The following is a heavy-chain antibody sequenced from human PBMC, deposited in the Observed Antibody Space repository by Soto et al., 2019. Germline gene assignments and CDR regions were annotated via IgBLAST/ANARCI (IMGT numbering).Heavy chain of an antibody. D-gene: IGHD5-12*01. Sequence: GGSLRLSCAASGFTFSTYAMTWVRQAPGKGLEWVSSVSGSGDTTYFADSVRGRFTISRDNSKDTLYLQMNSLRAEDTAVYYCAKGGPRDGYKDFDYWGKGTLVTVSS. J-gene: IGHJ4*02. CDR2: VSGSGDTT. CDR1: GFTFSTYA. V-gene: IGHV3-23*01. CDR3: AKGGPRDGYKDFDY.